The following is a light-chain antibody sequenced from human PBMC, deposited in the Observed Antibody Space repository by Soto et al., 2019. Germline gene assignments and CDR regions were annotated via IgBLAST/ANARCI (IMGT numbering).Light chain of an antibody. V-gene: IGKV3-20*01. Sequence: IVLTQTPGTLSLSPGERATLSCRASQSVSSSYLAWYQQKPGQAPRLLIYGASSRATGIPDRFSGSGSGTDFTLTISRLEPEDFAVYYCQQYGRSPLTFGGG. J-gene: IGKJ4*01. CDR1: QSVSSSY. CDR2: GAS. CDR3: QQYGRSPLT.